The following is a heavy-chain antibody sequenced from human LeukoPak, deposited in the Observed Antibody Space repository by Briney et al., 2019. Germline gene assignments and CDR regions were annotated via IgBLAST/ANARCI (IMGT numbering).Heavy chain of an antibody. J-gene: IGHJ4*02. D-gene: IGHD3-10*01. CDR2: IWPDGNYK. V-gene: IGHV3-33*01. Sequence: GGSLRLSCAVSGFTFSDCGIHWVRQAPGKGLEWVAVIWPDGNYKYYADSVKGRFTISRDNSKKTLWLQMNSLRVEDTAVYYCVRASGSFDYWGQGTLVSVSS. CDR1: GFTFSDCG. CDR3: VRASGSFDY.